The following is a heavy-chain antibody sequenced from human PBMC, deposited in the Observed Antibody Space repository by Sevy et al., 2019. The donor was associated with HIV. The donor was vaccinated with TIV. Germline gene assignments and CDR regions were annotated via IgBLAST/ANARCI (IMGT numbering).Heavy chain of an antibody. D-gene: IGHD3-9*01. V-gene: IGHV3-30*18. Sequence: GGSLRLSCVVSGITFSTSGMHWVRQAPGKGLEWVAVISYNGRDKFYADSVKGRSTISRDNSKNILYLQMISLRAEETALYYCAKYFTGYNGMDFWGRGTLVTVSS. J-gene: IGHJ6*02. CDR1: GITFSTSG. CDR3: AKYFTGYNGMDF. CDR2: ISYNGRDK.